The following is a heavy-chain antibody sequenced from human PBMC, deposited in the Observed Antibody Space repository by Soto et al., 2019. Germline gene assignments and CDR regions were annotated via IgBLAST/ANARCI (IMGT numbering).Heavy chain of an antibody. D-gene: IGHD3-9*01. CDR3: ARGYRYFDWLAPDYYYHYGMDV. CDR2: INPNSGGT. Sequence: ASVKVSCKASGYTFTGYYMHWVRQAPGQGLEWMGWINPNSGGTNYAQKFQGWVTMTRDTSISTAYMELSRLRSDDTAVYYCARGYRYFDWLAPDYYYHYGMDVWGQGTTVTVSS. V-gene: IGHV1-2*04. CDR1: GYTFTGYY. J-gene: IGHJ6*02.